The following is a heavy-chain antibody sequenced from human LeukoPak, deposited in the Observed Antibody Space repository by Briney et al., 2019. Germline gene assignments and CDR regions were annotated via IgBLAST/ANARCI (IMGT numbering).Heavy chain of an antibody. Sequence: GGSLRLSCAASGFTFSSYAMSWVRQAPGKGLEWVSAISGSGGSTYYADSVKGRFTISRDNSKNTLYLQMNGLRAEDTAVYYCARDQIPSSSGWFRWYFDLWGRGTLVTVSS. CDR3: ARDQIPSSSGWFRWYFDL. CDR1: GFTFSSYA. CDR2: ISGSGGST. V-gene: IGHV3-23*01. D-gene: IGHD6-19*01. J-gene: IGHJ2*01.